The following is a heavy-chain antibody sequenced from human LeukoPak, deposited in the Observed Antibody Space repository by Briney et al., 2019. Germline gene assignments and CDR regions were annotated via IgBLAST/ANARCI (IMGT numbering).Heavy chain of an antibody. CDR2: ISGSGGST. Sequence: PGGSLRLSCVASGFTFSSYAMSWVRQAPGKGLEWVSAISGSGGSTYYADSVKGRFTISRDNSKNTLYLQMNSLRAEDTAVYYCALEEWELLPRPYYFDYWGQGTLVTVSS. CDR3: ALEEWELLPRPYYFDY. V-gene: IGHV3-23*01. D-gene: IGHD1-26*01. CDR1: GFTFSSYA. J-gene: IGHJ4*02.